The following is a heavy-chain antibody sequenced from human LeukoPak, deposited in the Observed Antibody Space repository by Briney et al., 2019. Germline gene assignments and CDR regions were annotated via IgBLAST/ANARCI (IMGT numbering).Heavy chain of an antibody. V-gene: IGHV7-4-1*02. D-gene: IGHD3-3*01. J-gene: IGHJ3*02. CDR1: GFTFTSYA. CDR3: ARALRLEWLSGHLDAFDI. Sequence: ASVKVSCKASGFTFTSYAMNWVRQAPGQGLEWMGWINTNTGNPTYAQGFTGRLVFSLDTSVSTAYLQISSLKAEDTAVYYCARALRLEWLSGHLDAFDIWGQGTMVTVSS. CDR2: INTNTGNP.